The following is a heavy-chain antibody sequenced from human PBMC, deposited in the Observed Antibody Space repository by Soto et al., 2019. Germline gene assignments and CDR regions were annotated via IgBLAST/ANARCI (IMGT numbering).Heavy chain of an antibody. J-gene: IGHJ5*02. D-gene: IGHD3-3*01. CDR3: ARGGQYDFWSGYLNWFDP. Sequence: SETLSLTCTVSGGSISSYYWSWIRQPPGKGLEWIGYIYYSGSTNYNPSLKSRVTISVDTSKNQFSLKLSSVTAADTAVYYCARGGQYDFWSGYLNWFDPWGQGTLVTVSS. CDR1: GGSISSYY. CDR2: IYYSGST. V-gene: IGHV4-59*01.